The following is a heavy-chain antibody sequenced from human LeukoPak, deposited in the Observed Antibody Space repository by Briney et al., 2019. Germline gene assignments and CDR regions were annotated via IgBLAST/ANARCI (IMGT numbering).Heavy chain of an antibody. D-gene: IGHD6-19*01. CDR3: ARGGNSGWYLDRFDY. J-gene: IGHJ4*02. CDR2: INYSGST. CDR1: GGSFSGYY. Sequence: SETLSLTCAVYGGSFSGYYWSWIRQPPGKGLEWIGEINYSGSTNYNPSLKSRVTISVDTSKNQFSLKLSSVTAADTAVYYCARGGNSGWYLDRFDYWGQGTLVTVSS. V-gene: IGHV4-34*01.